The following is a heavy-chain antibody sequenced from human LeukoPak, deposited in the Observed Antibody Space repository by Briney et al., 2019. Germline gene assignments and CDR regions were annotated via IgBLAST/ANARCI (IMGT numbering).Heavy chain of an antibody. CDR1: GGSISSGSYY. D-gene: IGHD2-21*02. CDR3: ARVQYCGGDCYSGNFDY. CDR2: FYTSGST. Sequence: SQALSLTCTVSGGSISSGSYYWSWIRQPAGKGLEWIGRFYTSGSTNYNPSLESRVTISVDTSKNQFSLKLSSVTAADTAVYYCARVQYCGGDCYSGNFDYWGQGTLVTVSS. V-gene: IGHV4-61*02. J-gene: IGHJ4*01.